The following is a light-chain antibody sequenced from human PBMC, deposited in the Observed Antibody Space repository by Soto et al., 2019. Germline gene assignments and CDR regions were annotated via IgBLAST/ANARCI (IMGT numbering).Light chain of an antibody. CDR1: QSVDSSF. Sequence: EIVLTQSPGSLSLSPGERATLSCRASQSVDSSFFAWYQQKPGQAPRLLIYGASNRATGIPDMFSGRGSGTDFTLTITGLEPEDFAVYDCQQYVSSVTFGQGTKVEIK. J-gene: IGKJ1*01. CDR3: QQYVSSVT. V-gene: IGKV3-20*01. CDR2: GAS.